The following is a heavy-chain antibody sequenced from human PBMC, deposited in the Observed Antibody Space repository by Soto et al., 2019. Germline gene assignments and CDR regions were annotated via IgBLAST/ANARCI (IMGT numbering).Heavy chain of an antibody. Sequence: SLKISCAASGYTFSYFAMSWVRPALENGLEWVASIGGVGDTYYADSVKCRFTTSRDGSKNNLYLQMNSLRVEDPALYFCAKERQSQNSVCDACEVRGQGTVVT. CDR2: IGGVGDT. CDR3: AKERQSQNSVCDACEV. V-gene: IGHV3-23*01. D-gene: IGHD2-21*01. CDR1: GYTFSYFA. J-gene: IGHJ3*01.